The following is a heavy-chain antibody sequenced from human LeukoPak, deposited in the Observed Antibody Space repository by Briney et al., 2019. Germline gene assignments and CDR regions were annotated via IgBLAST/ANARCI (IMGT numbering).Heavy chain of an antibody. D-gene: IGHD3-22*01. CDR1: GGTFSSYA. Sequence: SVKVSCKASGGTFSSYAISWVRQAPGQGLEWMGRIIPILGIANYAQKFQGRVTITADKSTSTAYMELSSLRSEDTAVYYCASDRINYYDSSGYLTTPWGQGTLVTVSS. CDR2: IIPILGIA. J-gene: IGHJ5*02. CDR3: ASDRINYYDSSGYLTTP. V-gene: IGHV1-69*04.